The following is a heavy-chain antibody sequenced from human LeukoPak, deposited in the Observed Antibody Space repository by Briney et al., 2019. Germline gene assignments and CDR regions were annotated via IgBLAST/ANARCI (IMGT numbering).Heavy chain of an antibody. CDR1: GYSFSNYW. Sequence: PGESLKISCSGSGYSFSNYWIGWVRQMPGKGLEWMGIIYPGDSDTRYSPSFQGQVTISADKSISTAYLQWSSLKASDTAMYYCASTTDYDSIRWGYWGQGTLVTVSS. CDR3: ASTTDYDSIRWGY. V-gene: IGHV5-51*01. CDR2: IYPGDSDT. D-gene: IGHD3-22*01. J-gene: IGHJ4*02.